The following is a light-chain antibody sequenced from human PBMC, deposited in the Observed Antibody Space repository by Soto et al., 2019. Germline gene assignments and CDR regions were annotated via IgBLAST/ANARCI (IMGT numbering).Light chain of an antibody. Sequence: SVLTQPASVSESPGQSITISCTGTSSDVGGYNYVSWYQQHPGKAPKLMIYDVSNRPSGVSNRFSGSKSGNTASLTISGLQAEDEADYYCSSYTSSSTLFYVFGTWTKVTVL. CDR3: SSYTSSSTLFYV. J-gene: IGLJ1*01. CDR1: SSDVGGYNY. CDR2: DVS. V-gene: IGLV2-14*01.